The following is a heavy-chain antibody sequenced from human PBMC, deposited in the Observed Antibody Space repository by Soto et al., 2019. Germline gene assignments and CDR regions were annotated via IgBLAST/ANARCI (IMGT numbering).Heavy chain of an antibody. CDR3: ARHWDWGSLAY. D-gene: IGHD3-16*01. Sequence: QVQLQESGPGLVKPSETLSLTCTVSGGSISSDYWSWIRQPPGKGLEWIGYICYGGSINYNPSLESRAAIPVATSKNQFSLKLTSVPAADTAVYYFARHWDWGSLAYWGQGTLVTVSS. J-gene: IGHJ4*02. CDR2: ICYGGSI. CDR1: GGSISSDY. V-gene: IGHV4-59*08.